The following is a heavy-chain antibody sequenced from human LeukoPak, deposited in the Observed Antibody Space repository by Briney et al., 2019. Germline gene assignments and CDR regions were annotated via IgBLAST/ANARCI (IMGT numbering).Heavy chain of an antibody. CDR2: ISTSGTTM. CDR1: GFTFSDHY. CDR3: ARSGHCISTSCYSIWRRSLYGMDV. V-gene: IGHV3-11*01. J-gene: IGHJ6*02. D-gene: IGHD2-2*02. Sequence: GGSLRLSCAASGFTFSDHYMSWIRLAPGKGLEWVSSISTSGTTMYYADSVKGRFAISRDNAKNSLYLQMNSLRAEDTAVYYCARSGHCISTSCYSIWRRSLYGMDVWGQGTTVTVSS.